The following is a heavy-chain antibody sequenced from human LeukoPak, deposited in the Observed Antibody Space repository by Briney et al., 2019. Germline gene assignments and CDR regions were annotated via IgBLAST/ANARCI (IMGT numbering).Heavy chain of an antibody. D-gene: IGHD4-17*01. CDR3: ARHSSMTTVTLDY. CDR2: IYYSGTT. V-gene: IGHV4-39*01. Sequence: PSETLSLTCAVSAGSISGTTYYWGWIRQPPGKGLEWIGSIYYSGTTYYNPSLKSRVTISVDTSKNQFSLKLISVTAADTAVYYCARHSSMTTVTLDYWGQGTLVFVSS. J-gene: IGHJ4*02. CDR1: AGSISGTTYY.